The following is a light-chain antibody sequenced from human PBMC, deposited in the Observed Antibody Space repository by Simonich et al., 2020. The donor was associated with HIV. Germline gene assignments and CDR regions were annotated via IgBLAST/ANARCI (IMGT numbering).Light chain of an antibody. J-gene: IGKJ2*01. CDR1: QSVSSY. Sequence: EIVLTQSPATLSLSPGERATLSCRASQSVSSYLAWYQQKPGQAPRLLIDNASNRATGIPARFSGSGSGTDFTLTISSLEPEDFAVYYCQQRSNWHTFGQGTKLEIK. CDR2: NAS. CDR3: QQRSNWHT. V-gene: IGKV3-11*01.